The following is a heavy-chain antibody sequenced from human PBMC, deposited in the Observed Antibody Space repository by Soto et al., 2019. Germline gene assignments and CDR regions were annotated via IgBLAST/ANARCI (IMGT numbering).Heavy chain of an antibody. V-gene: IGHV3-30*18. CDR2: ISFDGVNK. CDR1: GFSFSNFG. Sequence: QVQLVESGGGVVQPGRSLRRSCAASGFSFSNFGMLWVRRAPGKGLEWVALISFDGVNKHYADSVKGRFTISRDISKNTLFLQMNSPRPEDSAVYYCAKVGVEYCGGDCYTDYWGQGIRVTVSS. CDR3: AKVGVEYCGGDCYTDY. J-gene: IGHJ4*02. D-gene: IGHD2-21*02.